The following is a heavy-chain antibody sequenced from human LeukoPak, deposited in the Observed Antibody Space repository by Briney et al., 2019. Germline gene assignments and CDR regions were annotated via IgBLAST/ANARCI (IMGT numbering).Heavy chain of an antibody. CDR2: IYTSGST. J-gene: IGHJ6*03. CDR1: GGSISSYY. CDR3: ARLREQLVRRGVYYYYMDV. Sequence: SETLSLTCTVSGGSISSYYWSWIRQPPGKGLEWIGYIYTSGSTNYNPSLKSRVTISVDTSKNQFSLKLSSVTAADTAVYYCARLREQLVRRGVYYYYMDVWGKGTTVTVSS. V-gene: IGHV4-4*09. D-gene: IGHD6-6*01.